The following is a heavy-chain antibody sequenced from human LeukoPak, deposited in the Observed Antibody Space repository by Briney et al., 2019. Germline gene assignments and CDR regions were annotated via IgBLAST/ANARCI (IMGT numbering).Heavy chain of an antibody. Sequence: GGSLRLSCAASGFTFSDYWMTWVRQAPGKGLEWVSAISGSGASTYSADSVKGRFTVSRDNSKNTLYLLMNSLRAEDTAVYYCAKVAVAGTYYYYGMDVWGQGTTVTVSS. CDR3: AKVAVAGTYYYYGMDV. D-gene: IGHD6-19*01. V-gene: IGHV3-23*01. CDR2: ISGSGAST. CDR1: GFTFSDYW. J-gene: IGHJ6*02.